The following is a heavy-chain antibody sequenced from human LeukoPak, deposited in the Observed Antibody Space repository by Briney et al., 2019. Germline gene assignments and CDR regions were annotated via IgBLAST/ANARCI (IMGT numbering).Heavy chain of an antibody. J-gene: IGHJ6*03. V-gene: IGHV3-21*01. CDR3: ASSGGYGDYYYYYMDV. Sequence: PGGSLRLSCAASGFTFSSYSMNWVRQAPGKGLEWVSSISSSSSYIYYADSVKGRFTISRNNAKNSLYLQMNSLRDEDTAVYYCASSGGYGDYYYYYMDVWGKGPTVTVSS. CDR1: GFTFSSYS. D-gene: IGHD1-26*01. CDR2: ISSSSSYI.